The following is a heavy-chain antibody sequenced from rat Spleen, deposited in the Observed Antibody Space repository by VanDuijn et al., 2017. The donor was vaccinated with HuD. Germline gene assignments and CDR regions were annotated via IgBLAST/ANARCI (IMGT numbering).Heavy chain of an antibody. D-gene: IGHD1-11*01. J-gene: IGHJ2*01. CDR1: GFTFNNYW. V-gene: IGHV5-31*01. Sequence: EVQLVESGGGLVQPGRSLKLSCVASGFTFNNYWMNWIRQAPGKGLEWVASITNTGGSTYYPDSVKGRVTISRDNAENTLYLQMNSLRSEDTATYYCVKDRDGGYAFDYWGQGVMVTVSS. CDR3: VKDRDGGYAFDY. CDR2: ITNTGGST.